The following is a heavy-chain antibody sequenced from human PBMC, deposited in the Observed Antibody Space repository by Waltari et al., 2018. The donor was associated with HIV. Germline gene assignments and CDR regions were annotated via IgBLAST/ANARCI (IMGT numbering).Heavy chain of an antibody. Sequence: EVQLVESGGGLVQPGGSLRLSCAASGFTFSSYWMHWVRQAPGKGLVWVARVNSDGSYTRYADSVKGRFTISRDNAKNTLYLQMNSLRAEDTAVYYCARDAGHGGNSDYWGQGTLVTVSS. D-gene: IGHD2-21*02. V-gene: IGHV3-74*01. CDR1: GFTFSSYW. J-gene: IGHJ4*02. CDR2: VNSDGSYT. CDR3: ARDAGHGGNSDY.